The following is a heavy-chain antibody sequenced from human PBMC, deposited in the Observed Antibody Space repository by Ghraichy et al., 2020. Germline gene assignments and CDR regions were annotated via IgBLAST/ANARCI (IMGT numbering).Heavy chain of an antibody. J-gene: IGHJ6*02. CDR2: MNPNSGNT. Sequence: ASVKVSCKASGYTFTSYDINWVRQATGQGLEWMGWMNPNSGNTGYAQKFQGRVTMTRNTSISTAYMELSSLRSEDTAVYYCASTGGLGDYYYYGMDFWGQGTTVTVSS. V-gene: IGHV1-8*01. CDR1: GYTFTSYD. CDR3: ASTGGLGDYYYYGMDF. D-gene: IGHD3/OR15-3a*01.